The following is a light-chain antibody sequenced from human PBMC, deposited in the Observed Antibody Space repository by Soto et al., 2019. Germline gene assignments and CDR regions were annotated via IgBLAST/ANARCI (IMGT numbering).Light chain of an antibody. CDR2: GAS. J-gene: IGKJ1*01. CDR1: QSVSSD. CDR3: QQYGSSPWT. Sequence: EIVMTQSPATLSLSPGERATLSCRASQSVSSDLAWYHQKPGQAPRLLIYGASSRATGIPDRFSGSGSGTDFTLTISRLEPEDFAVYYCQQYGSSPWTFGQGTKVDIK. V-gene: IGKV3-20*01.